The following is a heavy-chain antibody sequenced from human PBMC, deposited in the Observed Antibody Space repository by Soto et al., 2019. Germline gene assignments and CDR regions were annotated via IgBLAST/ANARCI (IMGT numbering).Heavy chain of an antibody. CDR1: GDSVFDISAG. CDR3: ARDQGYWYYEDGYYYDYGMDV. CDR2: TYYKSKWYN. J-gene: IGHJ6*02. Sequence: PLPTHSLPCAISGDSVFDISAGCNWIRQSPWRGLEWLGRTYYKSKWYNDYAVSVKSRITINPDTSKNQFSLQLNSVTPEDTAVYYCARDQGYWYYEDGYYYDYGMDVWGQGTTVTVSS. D-gene: IGHD1-7*01. V-gene: IGHV6-1*01.